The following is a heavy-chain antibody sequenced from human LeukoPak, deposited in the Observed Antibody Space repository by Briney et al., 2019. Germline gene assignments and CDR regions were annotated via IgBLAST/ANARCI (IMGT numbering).Heavy chain of an antibody. J-gene: IGHJ4*02. CDR3: ASERGYSGYTLDY. V-gene: IGHV4-59*01. Sequence: PSETLSLTCTVSGRSISDYFWSWIRQPPGKGLEWVGYVFYNGSTNYNPSLKSRVTISIDTSRIRFSLRLSSVTAADTARYYCASERGYSGYTLDYWGQGNMVTVSS. CDR1: GRSISDYF. D-gene: IGHD5-12*01. CDR2: VFYNGST.